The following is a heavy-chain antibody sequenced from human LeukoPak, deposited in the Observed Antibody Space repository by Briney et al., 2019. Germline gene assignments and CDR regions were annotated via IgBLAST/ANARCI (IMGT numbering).Heavy chain of an antibody. D-gene: IGHD5-12*01. CDR2: ITPLFGTA. J-gene: IGHJ6*02. Sequence: GSSVKVSCKASGGTFSKYTISWVRQRPGQGLEWMGGITPLFGTANYAQKFQGRVTITADESASTAYMELSSLRAEDTAVYYCARVRFRGYDWMTYGMDVWGQGTTVTVSS. CDR1: GGTFSKYT. CDR3: ARVRFRGYDWMTYGMDV. V-gene: IGHV1-69*01.